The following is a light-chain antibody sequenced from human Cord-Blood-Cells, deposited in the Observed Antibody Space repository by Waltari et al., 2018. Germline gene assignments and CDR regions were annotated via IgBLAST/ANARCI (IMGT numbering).Light chain of an antibody. CDR1: SSHIGAGYD. V-gene: IGLV1-40*01. CDR2: GNS. Sequence: QSVLTQPPSVSGAPGQRVTISCTGSSSHIGAGYDVPWYQQLPGPAPKLLIYGNSNRPSGVPDRFSGSKSGTSASLAITGLQAEDEADYYCQSYDSSLSGVVFGGGTKLTVL. CDR3: QSYDSSLSGVV. J-gene: IGLJ2*01.